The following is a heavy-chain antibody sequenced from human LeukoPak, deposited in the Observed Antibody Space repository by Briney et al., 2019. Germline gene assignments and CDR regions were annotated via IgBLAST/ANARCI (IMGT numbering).Heavy chain of an antibody. CDR3: ARDVVVVVAATHAYYYYGMAV. J-gene: IGHJ6*02. D-gene: IGHD2-15*01. CDR2: INARNGNT. CDR1: GYTYTSYA. Sequence: ASVKVSCKASGYTYTSYAMHWVRQAPGHRLEWMGWINARNGNTKYSQKFQGRVTITRDTSASTAYMELSSLRSEDTAVYYCARDVVVVVAATHAYYYYGMAVWGQGTTVTVSS. V-gene: IGHV1-3*01.